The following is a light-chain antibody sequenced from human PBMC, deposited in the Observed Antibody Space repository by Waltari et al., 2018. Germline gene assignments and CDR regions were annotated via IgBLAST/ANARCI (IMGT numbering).Light chain of an antibody. Sequence: DIQMTQSPSSQSASVGDRVTITCRASQSITTFLNCYQQKPGKAPKLLIYGASRLQSGVPSRFSGSGSGTDFTLTISSLQVEDFATYYCQQSYNSPYTFGQGTNLEIK. J-gene: IGKJ2*01. V-gene: IGKV1-39*01. CDR3: QQSYNSPYT. CDR2: GAS. CDR1: QSITTF.